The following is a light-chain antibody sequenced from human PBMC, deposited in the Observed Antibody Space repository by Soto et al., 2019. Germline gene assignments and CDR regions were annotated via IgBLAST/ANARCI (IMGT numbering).Light chain of an antibody. CDR2: KAS. V-gene: IGKV1-5*03. CDR1: QSISYW. CDR3: QQYSTYSIT. J-gene: IGKJ4*01. Sequence: DIQMTQSPSTLSASVGDRVTITCRASQSISYWLAWYQQKPGKAPTVLIYKASILESGVPSRFSGSGSGTEFTLTISSLQPDDFATYYCQQYSTYSITFGGGTKVE.